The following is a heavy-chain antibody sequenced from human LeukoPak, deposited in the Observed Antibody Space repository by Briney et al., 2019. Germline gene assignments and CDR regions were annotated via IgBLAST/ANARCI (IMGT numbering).Heavy chain of an antibody. Sequence: GGSLRLSCAASGFTFSDYYMGWMRQGPGQGLEWVSYISNSGSSIYYADSMKGRFTISRDNAKNSLYLQMNSLRAEDTAVYYCAKWNVVPAAMRRDYYYYYMDVWGKGTTVTVSS. CDR3: AKWNVVPAAMRRDYYYYYMDV. J-gene: IGHJ6*03. CDR1: GFTFSDYY. D-gene: IGHD2-2*01. CDR2: ISNSGSSI. V-gene: IGHV3-11*04.